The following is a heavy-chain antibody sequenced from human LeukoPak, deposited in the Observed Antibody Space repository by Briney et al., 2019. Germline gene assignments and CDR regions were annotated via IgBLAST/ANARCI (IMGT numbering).Heavy chain of an antibody. V-gene: IGHV3-33*08. J-gene: IGHJ5*02. CDR1: GFTFSSYA. CDR2: IWYDGSNK. CDR3: ARDTYSSSLGFDP. D-gene: IGHD6-13*01. Sequence: GGSLRLSCAASGFTFSSYAMHWVRQAPGKGLEWVAVIWYDGSNKYYADSVKGRFTISRDNSKNTLYLQMNSLRAEDTAVYYCARDTYSSSLGFDPWGQGTLVTVSS.